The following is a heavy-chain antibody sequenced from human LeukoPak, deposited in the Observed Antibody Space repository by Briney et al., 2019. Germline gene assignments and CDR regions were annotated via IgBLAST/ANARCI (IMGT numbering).Heavy chain of an antibody. V-gene: IGHV4-4*07. Sequence: SETLSLTCTVSGGYISSYYWTWIRQPAGKGLEWIGRIDSSGSTNYNPSLKSRVTMSVDTSKNQFSLRLSSVTAADTAVYYCARGGSHFDYWGQGTLVTVSS. CDR1: GGYISSYY. J-gene: IGHJ4*02. D-gene: IGHD1-26*01. CDR3: ARGGSHFDY. CDR2: IDSSGST.